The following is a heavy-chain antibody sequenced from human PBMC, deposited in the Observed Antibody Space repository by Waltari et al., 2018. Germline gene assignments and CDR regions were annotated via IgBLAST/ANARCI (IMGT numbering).Heavy chain of an antibody. J-gene: IGHJ4*02. CDR1: GYSFTDYY. V-gene: IGHV1-2*02. CDR3: AKDAVPTNPRYYFDL. Sequence: QVQLVQSGSEVKKFGASVKVSCKASGYSFTDYYIHWLRYAPGQRLEWMGWMNPNSGGFNLVQKFQSRLTLTRDASAGTAYMELRSLRSDDTAVYFCAKDAVPTNPRYYFDLWGQGTLVTVSS. CDR2: MNPNSGGF. D-gene: IGHD2-15*01.